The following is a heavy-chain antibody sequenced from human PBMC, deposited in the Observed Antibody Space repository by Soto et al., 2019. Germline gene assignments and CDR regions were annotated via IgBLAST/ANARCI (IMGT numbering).Heavy chain of an antibody. CDR3: ARADSSGYYIRLDP. D-gene: IGHD3-22*01. V-gene: IGHV4-34*01. CDR2: INHSGST. Sequence: SETLSLTCAVYGGSFSGYYWSWIRQPPGKGLEWIGEINHSGSTNYNPSLKSRVTISVDTSKNQFSLKLSSVTAADMADYYCARADSSGYYIRLDPWGRGTLSTVSS. J-gene: IGHJ5*02. CDR1: GGSFSGYY.